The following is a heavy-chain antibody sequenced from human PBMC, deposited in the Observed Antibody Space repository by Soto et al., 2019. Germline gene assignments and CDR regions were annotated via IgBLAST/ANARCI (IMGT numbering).Heavy chain of an antibody. CDR3: ARAYCRGGSCYSGDLFDY. Sequence: VGSLRLSCAASGFTFSSYSMNWVRQAPGKGLEWVSSISSSSSYIYYADSLKGRFTISRDNAKNPLYLQVNSLRAEDTAVYYCARAYCRGGSCYSGDLFDYWGQGTLVTVSS. D-gene: IGHD2-15*01. J-gene: IGHJ4*02. CDR2: ISSSSSYI. CDR1: GFTFSSYS. V-gene: IGHV3-21*01.